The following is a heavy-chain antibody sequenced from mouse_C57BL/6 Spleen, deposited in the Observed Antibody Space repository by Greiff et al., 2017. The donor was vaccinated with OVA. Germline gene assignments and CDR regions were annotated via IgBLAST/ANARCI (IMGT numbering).Heavy chain of an antibody. J-gene: IGHJ3*01. D-gene: IGHD1-1*01. CDR1: GYTFTSYW. CDR3: ARRLSTSGSSSAWFAY. V-gene: IGHV1-50*01. CDR2: IDPSDSYT. Sequence: QVHVKQPGAELVKPGASVKLSCKASGYTFTSYWMQWVKQRPGQGLEWIGEIDPSDSYTNYNQKFKGKATLTVDTSSSTAYMQLSRLTSEDSAVYYCARRLSTSGSSSAWFAYWGQGTLVTVSA.